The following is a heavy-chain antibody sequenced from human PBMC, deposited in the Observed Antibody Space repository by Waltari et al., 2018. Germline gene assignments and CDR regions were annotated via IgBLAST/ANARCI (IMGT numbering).Heavy chain of an antibody. CDR2: INPNSGAT. J-gene: IGHJ4*02. CDR1: GYSFAAYY. Sequence: QVQMVQSGAEVKKPGASVKVSCQASGYSFAAYYLHGVRQAPGQGLEWMGRINPNSGATTYEQMWQGRVTMTRDTSISTAYMEVTGLRSDDTAVYYCARVLSTVQLGIFAYWGQGTVVTVSS. CDR3: ARVLSTVQLGIFAY. D-gene: IGHD7-27*01. V-gene: IGHV1-2*06.